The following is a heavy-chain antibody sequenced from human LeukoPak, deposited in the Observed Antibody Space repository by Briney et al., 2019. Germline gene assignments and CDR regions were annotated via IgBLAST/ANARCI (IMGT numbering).Heavy chain of an antibody. Sequence: PSETLSLTCTVSGGSINNYYWSWIRQPPGKGLEWIGYIYYTGSTNYNPSLKSRVTISVDKSKNQFSLKLSSVTAADTALYYCARLLFGGYYYYYGMDVRGQGTTVTVSS. CDR3: ARLLFGGYYYYYGMDV. CDR1: GGSINNYY. CDR2: IYYTGST. D-gene: IGHD3-10*01. J-gene: IGHJ6*02. V-gene: IGHV4-59*12.